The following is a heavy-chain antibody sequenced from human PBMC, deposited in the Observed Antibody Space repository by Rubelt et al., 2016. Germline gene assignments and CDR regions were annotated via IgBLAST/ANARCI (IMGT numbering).Heavy chain of an antibody. V-gene: IGHV1-18*01. J-gene: IGHJ3*02. CDR2: ISAYNGNT. D-gene: IGHD1-1*01. Sequence: GWISAYNGNTNYAQKLQGRVTMTTDTSTSTAYMELRSLRSDDTAVYYCARGLIAHWAFDIWGQGTMVTVSS. CDR3: ARGLIAHWAFDI.